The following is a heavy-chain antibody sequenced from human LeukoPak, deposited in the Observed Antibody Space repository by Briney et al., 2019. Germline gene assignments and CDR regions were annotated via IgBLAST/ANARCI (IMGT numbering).Heavy chain of an antibody. CDR2: FDPDDRKT. Sequence: RASVKVSCKVSGYRVSESSMNWVRQAPGKGLEWMGGFDPDDRKTIYAQKFQGRFTMTEDTSTDTAYMELSSLRSEDTAVYFCATIVSGVDDYFYYYMDVWGKGTPVTVSS. CDR3: ATIVSGVDDYFYYYMDV. D-gene: IGHD1-26*01. J-gene: IGHJ6*03. V-gene: IGHV1-24*01. CDR1: GYRVSESS.